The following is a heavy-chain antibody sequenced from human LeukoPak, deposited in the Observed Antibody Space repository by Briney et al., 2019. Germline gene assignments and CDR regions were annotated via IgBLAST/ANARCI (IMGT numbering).Heavy chain of an antibody. J-gene: IGHJ3*02. D-gene: IGHD6-19*01. CDR3: ARGGRERYSSGWTDAFDI. V-gene: IGHV1-46*01. CDR2: INASGGST. CDR1: GYTFTSYY. Sequence: ASVKVSCKASGYTFTSYYMHWVRQAPGQGLEWMGIINASGGSTSYAQKFQGRVTMTRDTSTSTVYMELSSLSSEDTAVYYCARGGRERYSSGWTDAFDIWGQGTMVTVSS.